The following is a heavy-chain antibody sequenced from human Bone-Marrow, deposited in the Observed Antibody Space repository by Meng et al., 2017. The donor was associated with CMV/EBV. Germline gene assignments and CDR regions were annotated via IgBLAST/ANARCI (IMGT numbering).Heavy chain of an antibody. CDR1: GYTFTGYY. CDR2: INPNSGGT. D-gene: IGHD3-3*01. V-gene: IGHV1-2*02. CDR3: ARGVGGRNGQVGWLPSHPGYGMDV. J-gene: IGHJ6*01. Sequence: ASVKVSCKASGYTFTGYYMHWVRQAPGQGLEWMGWINPNSGGTNYAQKFQGRVTMTRDTSISTAYMELSRLRSDDTAVYYCARGVGGRNGQVGWLPSHPGYGMDVWGQGTTVTGSS.